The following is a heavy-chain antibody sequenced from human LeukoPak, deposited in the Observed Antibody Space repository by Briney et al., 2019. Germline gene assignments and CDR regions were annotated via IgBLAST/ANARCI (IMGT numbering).Heavy chain of an antibody. J-gene: IGHJ4*02. CDR3: ASFMTTVTIPDY. CDR2: LYSGGNT. Sequence: GGSLRLSCAASGFTVSNNYMSWVRQAPGKGLDWVSTLYSGGNTYYAGSVKGRFTISRDSSKNTLYLQMNSLSAEDTAVYYCASFMTTVTIPDYWGQGTLVTVSS. CDR1: GFTVSNNY. D-gene: IGHD4-17*01. V-gene: IGHV3-53*01.